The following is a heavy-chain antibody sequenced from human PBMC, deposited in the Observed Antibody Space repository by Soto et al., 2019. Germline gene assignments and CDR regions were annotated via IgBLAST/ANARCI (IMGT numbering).Heavy chain of an antibody. CDR3: AAQRGGGGY. CDR1: GFTVSNNY. J-gene: IGHJ4*02. D-gene: IGHD6-25*01. CDR2: IYSGGYT. Sequence: EVQLVESGGGLIQPGGSLRLSCAVSGFTVSNNYMSWVRQAPGKGLEGVSVIYSGGYTAYGDSVKGRFTISRDNSKNTLLLQRNRRGAADPAVYYCAAQRGGGGYWGQGTLVTVSS. V-gene: IGHV3-53*01.